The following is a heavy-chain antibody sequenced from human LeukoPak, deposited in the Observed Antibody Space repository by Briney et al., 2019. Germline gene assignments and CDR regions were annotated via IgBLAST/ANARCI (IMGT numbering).Heavy chain of an antibody. J-gene: IGHJ4*02. D-gene: IGHD6-19*01. V-gene: IGHV3-23*01. CDR1: GFTFSSYA. Sequence: GGSLRLSCAASGFTFSSYAMSWVRQAPGKGLEWVSAISGSGGSTYYADSVKGRFTISRDNSKNTLYLQMNSLRAEDTAVYYCAKPDQQWLVRGGCLEYWGQGTLVTVSS. CDR2: ISGSGGST. CDR3: AKPDQQWLVRGGCLEY.